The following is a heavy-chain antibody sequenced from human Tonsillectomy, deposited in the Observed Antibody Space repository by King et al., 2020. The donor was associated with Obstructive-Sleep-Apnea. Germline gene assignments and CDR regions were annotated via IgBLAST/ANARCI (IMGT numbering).Heavy chain of an antibody. D-gene: IGHD6-19*01. CDR1: GGSLSSSNW. V-gene: IGHV4-4*02. CDR2: IYQSGSP. CDR3: ARSAAVAGREYFQH. J-gene: IGHJ1*01. Sequence: QLQESGPGLVKPSGTLFLTCAVSGGSLSSSNWGSWVRQPPGKGLDVIWEIYQSGSPNYNPSLKSLVTILVDKSKNQFSLKPRFVTAADTAVYYCARSAAVAGREYFQHWGQGTLVTVSS.